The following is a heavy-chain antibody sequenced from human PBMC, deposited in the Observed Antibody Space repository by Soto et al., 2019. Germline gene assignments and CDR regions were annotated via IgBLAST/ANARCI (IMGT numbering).Heavy chain of an antibody. V-gene: IGHV1-69*13. J-gene: IGHJ6*02. CDR2: IIPIFGTA. CDR3: ARGRNGYYGMDV. D-gene: IGHD4-4*01. Sequence: SVKVSCKASGGTFSSYAISWVRQAPGQGLEWMGGIIPIFGTANYAQKFQGRVTITADESTSTAYMELSSLRSEDTAVYYCARGRNGYYGMDVWGQGTTVTVSS. CDR1: GGTFSSYA.